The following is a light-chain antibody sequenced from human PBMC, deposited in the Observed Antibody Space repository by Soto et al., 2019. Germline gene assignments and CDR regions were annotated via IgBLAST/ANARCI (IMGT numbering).Light chain of an antibody. CDR2: AAS. V-gene: IGKV1-39*01. Sequence: DIQLTQSPSSLSASVGDRVTITCRASQTVSDYLNWYQQKPGKAPKLLIYAASTLQSGVPSKFSGSRSGTDFTLTISSLHPEDVATYYCQQTFSVPSITFGQGTRLEIK. J-gene: IGKJ5*01. CDR1: QTVSDY. CDR3: QQTFSVPSIT.